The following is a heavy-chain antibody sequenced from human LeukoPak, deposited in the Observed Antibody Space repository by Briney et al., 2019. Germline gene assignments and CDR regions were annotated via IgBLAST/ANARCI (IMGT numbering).Heavy chain of an antibody. J-gene: IGHJ4*02. Sequence: SVKVSCKASGFTFTSSAMQWVRQARGQRLEWIGWIVVGSGNTNYAQKFQERVTITRDMSTSTAYMELSSLRSEDTAVYYCAAVGATTWPVRYWGQGTLVTVSS. CDR2: IVVGSGNT. V-gene: IGHV1-58*02. CDR1: GFTFTSSA. D-gene: IGHD1-26*01. CDR3: AAVGATTWPVRY.